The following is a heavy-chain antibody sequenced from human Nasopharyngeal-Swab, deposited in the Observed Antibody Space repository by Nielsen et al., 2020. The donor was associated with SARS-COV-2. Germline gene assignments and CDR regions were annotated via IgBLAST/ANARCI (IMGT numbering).Heavy chain of an antibody. Sequence: GGSLRLSCAASGFTFSSYWMSWVRQAPGKGLEWVANIKQDGSEKYYVDSVKGRFTISRDNAKNSLYLQMNSLRAEDTAVYYCARDSFSRVGAAGSSHYYYYGMDVWGQGITVTVSS. CDR3: ARDSFSRVGAAGSSHYYYYGMDV. CDR2: IKQDGSEK. D-gene: IGHD6-13*01. V-gene: IGHV3-7*01. CDR1: GFTFSSYW. J-gene: IGHJ6*02.